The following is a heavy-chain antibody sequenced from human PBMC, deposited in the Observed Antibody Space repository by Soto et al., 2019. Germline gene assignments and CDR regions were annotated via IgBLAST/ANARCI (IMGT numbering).Heavy chain of an antibody. CDR2: IWDDGRRK. V-gene: IGHV3-33*01. CDR3: ATWQGSLNFHY. J-gene: IGHJ4*02. Sequence: GGSLRLSCAASGFPFSLYGMHWVRQAPGKGLEWVAAIWDDGRRKDYADSVKDRLFISRDNSKNTLYLQLDSLRPEDTAVYYCATWQGSLNFHYWGQGTLVTVSS. CDR1: GFPFSLYG.